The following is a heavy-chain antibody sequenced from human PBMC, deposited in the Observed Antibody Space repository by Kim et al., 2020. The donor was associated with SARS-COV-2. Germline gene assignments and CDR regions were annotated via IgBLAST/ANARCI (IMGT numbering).Heavy chain of an antibody. D-gene: IGHD3-22*01. CDR1: GGSISSGGYY. CDR3: ARARGGTMIVVVIGAFDI. J-gene: IGHJ3*02. Sequence: SETLSLTCTVSGGSISSGGYYWSWIRQHPGKGLEWIGYIYYSGITYYNPSLKSRVTISVDTSKNQFSLKLSSVTAADTAVYYCARARGGTMIVVVIGAFDIWGEGTMVTVSS. CDR2: IYYSGIT. V-gene: IGHV4-31*03.